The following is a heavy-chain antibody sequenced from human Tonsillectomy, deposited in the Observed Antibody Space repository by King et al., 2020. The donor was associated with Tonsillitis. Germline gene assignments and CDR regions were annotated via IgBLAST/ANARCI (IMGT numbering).Heavy chain of an antibody. D-gene: IGHD6-13*01. CDR3: AKEPRGVSSWYVDY. J-gene: IGHJ4*02. Sequence: VQLVESGGGLVQPGGSLRLSCAASGFTFSSYGMSWVRQAPGKGLEWVSTISGSGGSTYYADSVKGRFTISRDNSKNTMYLQMNSLRAEDTAVYSCAKEPRGVSSWYVDYWGQGTLVTVSS. CDR2: ISGSGGST. V-gene: IGHV3-23*04. CDR1: GFTFSSYG.